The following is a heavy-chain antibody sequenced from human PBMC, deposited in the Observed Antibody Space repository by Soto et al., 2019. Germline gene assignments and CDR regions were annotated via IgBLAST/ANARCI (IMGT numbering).Heavy chain of an antibody. Sequence: PGGSLRLSCAASGFTFTRYSMNWVRQAPGKGLEWVLSISGTTNYIYYADSMKGRFTVSRDNAKNSVYLEMNSLSAEDTAVYYCARESEDLTSNFDYWGQGTLVTVSS. CDR3: ARESEDLTSNFDY. J-gene: IGHJ4*02. CDR1: GFTFTRYS. V-gene: IGHV3-21*01. CDR2: ISGTTNYI.